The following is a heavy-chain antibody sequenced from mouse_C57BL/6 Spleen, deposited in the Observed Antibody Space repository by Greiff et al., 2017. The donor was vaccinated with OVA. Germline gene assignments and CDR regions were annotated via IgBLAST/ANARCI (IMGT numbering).Heavy chain of an antibody. J-gene: IGHJ1*03. V-gene: IGHV5-17*01. CDR3: ARKRERWYFDV. CDR2: ISSGSSTI. Sequence: EVKVVESGGGLVKPGGSLKLSCAASGFTFSDYGMHWVRQAPEKGLEWVAYISSGSSTIYYADTVKGRFTISRDNAKNTLFLQMTSLRSEDTAMYYCARKRERWYFDVWGTGTTVTVSS. CDR1: GFTFSDYG.